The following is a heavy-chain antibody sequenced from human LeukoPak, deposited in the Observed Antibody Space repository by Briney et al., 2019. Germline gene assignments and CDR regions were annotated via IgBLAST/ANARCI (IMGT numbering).Heavy chain of an antibody. J-gene: IGHJ4*02. D-gene: IGHD6-19*01. V-gene: IGHV1-18*01. Sequence: GASVKVSCKASGYSFTSYAITWVRQAPGQGLEWMGWISGSNGNTNYAQKFQGRVTMTTDTSTNTAYMELSSLRSEDTAVYYCAKDRSSGYHSKYNWAFDSWGQGSLVTVSS. CDR1: GYSFTSYA. CDR3: AKDRSSGYHSKYNWAFDS. CDR2: ISGSNGNT.